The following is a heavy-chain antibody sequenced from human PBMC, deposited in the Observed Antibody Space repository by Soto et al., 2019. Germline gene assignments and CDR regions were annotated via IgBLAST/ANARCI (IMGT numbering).Heavy chain of an antibody. CDR3: ARLGSGISGYDLNWFDP. J-gene: IGHJ5*02. Sequence: PSETLSLTCTVSGGSIISYYWSWIRQPPGKGLEWIGYIYYRGSTNYNPSLKSRVTISVDTSKNQFSLKLSSVTAADTAVYYCARLGSGISGYDLNWFDPWGQGTLVTVSS. D-gene: IGHD5-12*01. CDR2: IYYRGST. V-gene: IGHV4-59*08. CDR1: GGSIISYY.